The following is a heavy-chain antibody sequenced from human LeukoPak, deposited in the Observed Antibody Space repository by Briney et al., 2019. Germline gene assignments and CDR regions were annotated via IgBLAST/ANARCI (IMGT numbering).Heavy chain of an antibody. Sequence: SETLSLTCAAYGGSFSGYYWSWIRQPPGKGLEWIGEINHSGSTNYNPSLKSRVTISVDTSKNQFSLKLSSVTAADTAVYYCARPNYYDSSGYYYWGQGTLVTVSS. D-gene: IGHD3-22*01. CDR1: GGSFSGYY. CDR2: INHSGST. V-gene: IGHV4-34*01. J-gene: IGHJ4*02. CDR3: ARPNYYDSSGYYY.